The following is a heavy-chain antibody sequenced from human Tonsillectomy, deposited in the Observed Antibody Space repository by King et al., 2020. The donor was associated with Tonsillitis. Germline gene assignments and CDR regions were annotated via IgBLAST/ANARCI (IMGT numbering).Heavy chain of an antibody. CDR3: VVGGYSLLGKYSDH. V-gene: IGHV5-51*01. CDR1: GYTFNTFW. D-gene: IGHD5-18*01. CDR2: IYPDDSDT. J-gene: IGHJ4*02. Sequence: QLVQSGAEVTKPGESLKISCKTSGYTFNTFWIGWVRHMPGRGLQWMGTIYPDDSDTTRSPSFQGRVTTSADKSFRTAGLHWSRLTTSDSSMYYCVVGGYSLLGKYSDHWGQGTLITVSS.